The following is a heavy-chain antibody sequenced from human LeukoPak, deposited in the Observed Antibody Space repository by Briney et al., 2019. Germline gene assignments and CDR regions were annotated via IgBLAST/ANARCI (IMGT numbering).Heavy chain of an antibody. V-gene: IGHV4-4*02. CDR1: GGSISSSNW. D-gene: IGHD3-3*01. CDR2: IYHSGST. Sequence: SETLSLTCAVSGGSISSSNWWSWVRQPPGKGLEWIGEIYHSGSTNYNPSLKSRVTISVDKSKNQFSLKLSSVTAADTAVYYCARAPITIFGVVKYYWGQGTLVTVSS. CDR3: ARAPITIFGVVKYY. J-gene: IGHJ4*02.